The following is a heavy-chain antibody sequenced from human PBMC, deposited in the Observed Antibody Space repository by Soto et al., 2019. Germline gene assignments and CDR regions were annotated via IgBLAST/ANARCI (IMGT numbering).Heavy chain of an antibody. CDR1: GYTFTSYG. CDR2: ISAYNGNT. J-gene: IGHJ5*02. CDR3: ARDLGYTWLRWWFDP. D-gene: IGHD5-12*01. Sequence: ASVKVSCKASGYTFTSYGISWVRQAPGQGLEWMGWISAYNGNTNYAQKLQGRVTMTTDTSTSTAYMELRSLRSDDTAVYYCARDLGYTWLRWWFDPWGQGTLVTSPQ. V-gene: IGHV1-18*04.